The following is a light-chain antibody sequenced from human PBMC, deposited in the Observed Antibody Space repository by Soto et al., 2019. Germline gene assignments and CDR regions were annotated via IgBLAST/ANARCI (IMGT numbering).Light chain of an antibody. CDR3: TSYTRRSLI. CDR2: EDT. J-gene: IGLJ2*01. V-gene: IGLV2-14*02. Sequence: QSALTQPASVSGSPGQSITISCTGTSNNVGSYNLVSWYQHRPGRAPKLIIYEDTNRPSGVSNRFSGSKSGNTASLTISGLQAEDEADYYCTSYTRRSLIFGGGTKLTVL. CDR1: SNNVGSYNL.